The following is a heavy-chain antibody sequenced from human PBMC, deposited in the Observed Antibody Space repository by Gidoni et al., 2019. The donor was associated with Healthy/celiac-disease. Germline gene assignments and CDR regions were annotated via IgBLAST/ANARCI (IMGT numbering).Heavy chain of an antibody. V-gene: IGHV1-69*01. D-gene: IGHD7-27*01. Sequence: QVQLVQSGAEVKKPGSSVKVSYKASGGTFRSYAISWVRQAPGQGLEWMGGIIPIFGTANYAQKFQGRVTITADESTSTAYMELSSLRSEDTAVYYCARLPDWGDYYYGMDVWGQGTTVTVSS. J-gene: IGHJ6*02. CDR3: ARLPDWGDYYYGMDV. CDR1: GGTFRSYA. CDR2: IIPIFGTA.